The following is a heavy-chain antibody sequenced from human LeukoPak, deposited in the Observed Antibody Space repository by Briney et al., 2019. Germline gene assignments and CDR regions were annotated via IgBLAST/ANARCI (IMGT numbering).Heavy chain of an antibody. J-gene: IGHJ4*02. D-gene: IGHD4-17*01. V-gene: IGHV4-31*03. CDR1: GGSISGGGYY. Sequence: SETLSLTCTVSGGSISGGGYYWRWIRHHPGKGLEWIGYIYYSVSTYYNPSLKSRVTISVDTSKNRFSLKLSSVTAADTAVYYCARVRRVTTYYFDYWGQGTLVTVSS. CDR2: IYYSVST. CDR3: ARVRRVTTYYFDY.